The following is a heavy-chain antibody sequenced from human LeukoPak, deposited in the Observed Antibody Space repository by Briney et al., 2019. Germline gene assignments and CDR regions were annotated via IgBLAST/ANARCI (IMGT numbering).Heavy chain of an antibody. D-gene: IGHD4-23*01. Sequence: SQTLSLTCTVSGGSISSGSYYWSWIRQPAGKGLEWIGRIYTSGSTNYNPSLKSRVTISVDTSKNQFSLKLSSVTAADTAVYYCAREALTVVTLFDAFDIWGQGTMVTVSS. CDR2: IYTSGST. CDR3: AREALTVVTLFDAFDI. V-gene: IGHV4-61*02. J-gene: IGHJ3*02. CDR1: GGSISSGSYY.